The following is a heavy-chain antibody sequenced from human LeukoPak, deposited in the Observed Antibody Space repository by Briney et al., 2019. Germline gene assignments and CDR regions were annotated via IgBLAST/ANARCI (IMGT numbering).Heavy chain of an antibody. D-gene: IGHD5-18*01. Sequence: PGRSLRLSCAASGFTFTSYGMHWVRQAPGKGLEWVAVISYGGSDKSYADSVKGRFTISRDNSKNTLYLQMNSLRAEDTAVYFCAKDGDTAMITLFDYWGQGTLVTVSS. CDR3: AKDGDTAMITLFDY. J-gene: IGHJ4*02. V-gene: IGHV3-30*18. CDR1: GFTFTSYG. CDR2: ISYGGSDK.